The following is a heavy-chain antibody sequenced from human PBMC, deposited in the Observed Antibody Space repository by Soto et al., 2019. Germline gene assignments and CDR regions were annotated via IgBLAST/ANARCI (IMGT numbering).Heavy chain of an antibody. CDR2: ISGSGGST. CDR3: AKAYYDILTVKGSCYYYYGMDV. Sequence: GGSLRLSCAASGFTFSSYAMSWVRQAPGKGLEWVSAISGSGGSTYYADSVKGRFTISRDNSKNTLYLQMNSLRAEDTAVYYCAKAYYDILTVKGSCYYYYGMDVWGQGTTVTVSS. J-gene: IGHJ6*02. V-gene: IGHV3-23*01. D-gene: IGHD3-9*01. CDR1: GFTFSSYA.